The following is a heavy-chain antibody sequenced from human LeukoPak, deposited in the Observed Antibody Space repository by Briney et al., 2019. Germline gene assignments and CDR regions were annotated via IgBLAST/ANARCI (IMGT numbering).Heavy chain of an antibody. V-gene: IGHV3-48*04. J-gene: IGHJ4*02. CDR3: ARGVSYRVVVTATDFDY. CDR1: GFTFSSYS. D-gene: IGHD2-21*02. CDR2: ISSSSSTI. Sequence: PGGSLRLSCAASGFTFSSYSMNWVRQAPGKGLEWVSYISSSSSTIYYADSVKGRFTISRDNAKNSLYLQMNSLRAEDTAVYYCARGVSYRVVVTATDFDYWGQGTLVTVSS.